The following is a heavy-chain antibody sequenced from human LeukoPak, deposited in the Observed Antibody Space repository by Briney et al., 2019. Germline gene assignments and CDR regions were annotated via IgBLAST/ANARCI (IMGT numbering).Heavy chain of an antibody. Sequence: GGSLRLSCAASGFTFSSYAMSWVRQAPGQGLEWVSAISGSGGSTYYADSVKGRFTISRDNSKNTPYLQMNSLRAEDTAVYYCAKDLVRCSSTSCYTGRGYYYYMDVWGKGTTVTVSS. CDR3: AKDLVRCSSTSCYTGRGYYYYMDV. V-gene: IGHV3-23*01. D-gene: IGHD2-2*02. J-gene: IGHJ6*03. CDR2: ISGSGGST. CDR1: GFTFSSYA.